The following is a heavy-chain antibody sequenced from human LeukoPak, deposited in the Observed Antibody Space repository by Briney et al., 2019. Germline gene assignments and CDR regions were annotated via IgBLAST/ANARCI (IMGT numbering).Heavy chain of an antibody. Sequence: PSETLSLTCTVSGGSISSSNSYWGWIRQPPGKGLEWIGSIYYSGNTYYNASRKSQVSISIATSKNRFSLKLTSVTAADTAVYYCARQTGSGLFILPGGQGTLVTVSS. D-gene: IGHD3/OR15-3a*01. V-gene: IGHV4-39*01. J-gene: IGHJ4*02. CDR2: IYYSGNT. CDR3: ARQTGSGLFILP. CDR1: GGSISSSNSY.